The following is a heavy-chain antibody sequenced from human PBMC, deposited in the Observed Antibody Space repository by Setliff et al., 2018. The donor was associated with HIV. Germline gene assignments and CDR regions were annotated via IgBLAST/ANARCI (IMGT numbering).Heavy chain of an antibody. J-gene: IGHJ4*02. V-gene: IGHV4-34*01. D-gene: IGHD3-10*01. CDR1: GGSFSGYY. CDR2: INHSGST. Sequence: SETLSLTCAVYGGSFSGYYWSWIRQPPGKGLEWIGEINHSGSTNYNPSLKSRVTISVDTSKNQFSLKLSSVTAADTAVYYCARVVTMVRGAYYFDYWGQGTQVTVSS. CDR3: ARVVTMVRGAYYFDY.